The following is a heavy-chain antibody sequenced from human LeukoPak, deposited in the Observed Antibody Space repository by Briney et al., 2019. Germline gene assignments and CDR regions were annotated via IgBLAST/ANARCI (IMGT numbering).Heavy chain of an antibody. J-gene: IGHJ5*02. D-gene: IGHD6-6*01. CDR1: VGSFSSQT. Sequence: KPSRTRSLTSTALVGSFSSQTWSWIRQPPGKGLNWIGLISYSGSTSYNPSLKSRVTISVDTSKSQFSLRLRSVTAADTAVYYCARDIISEYSRSHSHFDPWGQGTLVTVSS. CDR2: ISYSGST. CDR3: ARDIISEYSRSHSHFDP. V-gene: IGHV4-59*11.